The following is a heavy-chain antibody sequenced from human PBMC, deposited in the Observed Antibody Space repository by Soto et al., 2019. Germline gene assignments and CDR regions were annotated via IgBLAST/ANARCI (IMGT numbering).Heavy chain of an antibody. Sequence: GESLKISCKGSGYSFTSYWISWVRQMPGKGLEWMGRIDPSDSYTNYSPSFQGHVTISADKSISTAYLQWSSLKASDTAMYYCVRLAMVRGVPTHGMDVWGQGTTVTVSS. CDR3: VRLAMVRGVPTHGMDV. CDR2: IDPSDSYT. D-gene: IGHD3-10*01. CDR1: GYSFTSYW. V-gene: IGHV5-10-1*01. J-gene: IGHJ6*02.